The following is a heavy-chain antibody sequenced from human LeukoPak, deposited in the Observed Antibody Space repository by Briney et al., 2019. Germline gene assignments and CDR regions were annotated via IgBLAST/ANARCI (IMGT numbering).Heavy chain of an antibody. CDR3: ARAMAVAGTAFDY. CDR1: GFTFSSYA. D-gene: IGHD6-19*01. J-gene: IGHJ4*02. V-gene: IGHV3-30-3*01. CDR2: ISYDGSNK. Sequence: GRSLRLSCAASGFTFSSYAMHWVRQAPGKGLEWVAVISYDGSNKYYADFVKGRFTISRDNSKNTLYLQMNSLRAEDTAVYYCARAMAVAGTAFDYWGQGTLVTVSS.